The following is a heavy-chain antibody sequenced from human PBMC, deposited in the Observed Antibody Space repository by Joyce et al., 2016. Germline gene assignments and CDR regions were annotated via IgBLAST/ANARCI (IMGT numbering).Heavy chain of an antibody. Sequence: EVQLVQSGAEVKKPGESLKISCKGSGYNLTNYWVGWVRQLPGRGLEWMGIIYPGDSNTRYSPSFQGQVTFSADKSHGSAYLQWSSLKASDTAIYYCARHETLPSQTAMIPGYFDYWDQGTLVTVSS. CDR1: GYNLTNYW. CDR3: ARHETLPSQTAMIPGYFDY. V-gene: IGHV5-51*01. D-gene: IGHD5-18*01. CDR2: IYPGDSNT. J-gene: IGHJ4*02.